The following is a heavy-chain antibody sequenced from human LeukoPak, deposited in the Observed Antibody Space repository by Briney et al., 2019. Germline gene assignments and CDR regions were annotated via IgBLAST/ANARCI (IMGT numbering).Heavy chain of an antibody. D-gene: IGHD2/OR15-2a*01. CDR3: ARGKEGYFQH. CDR1: GGSISSSSYF. CDR2: IYYTGST. Sequence: SETLSLTCTVSGGSISSSSYFWGWIRQPPGKGLGWIGSIYYTGSTYYNPSLKSRVSVSLDTSKNQFSLKLSSVTAADTAVYYCARGKEGYFQHWGQGTLVTVSS. V-gene: IGHV4-39*01. J-gene: IGHJ1*01.